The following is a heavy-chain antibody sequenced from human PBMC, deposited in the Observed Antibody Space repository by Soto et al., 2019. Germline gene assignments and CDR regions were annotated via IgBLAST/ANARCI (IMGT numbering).Heavy chain of an antibody. CDR1: GYSFTSYW. Sequence: PGESLKISCKGSGYSFTSYWISWVRQMPGKGLEWMGRIDPSDSYTNYGPSFQGHVTISADKSISTAYLQWSSLKASDTAMYYCARHGGRYCSSTSCYIGMDVWGQGTTVTVSS. CDR3: ARHGGRYCSSTSCYIGMDV. V-gene: IGHV5-10-1*01. CDR2: IDPSDSYT. J-gene: IGHJ6*02. D-gene: IGHD2-2*02.